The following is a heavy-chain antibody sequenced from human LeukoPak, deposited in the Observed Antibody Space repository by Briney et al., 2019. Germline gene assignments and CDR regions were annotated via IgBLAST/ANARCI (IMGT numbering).Heavy chain of an antibody. V-gene: IGHV3-21*01. CDR2: ISSSSSYI. Sequence: GGSLRLSCAASGFTFSSYSMTWVRQAPGQGLEWVSSISSSSSYIYYADSVKGRFTISRDNAKNSLYLQMNSLRAEDTAVYYCARAGGWFGDYAFDIWGQGTMVTVSS. CDR1: GFTFSSYS. D-gene: IGHD3-10*01. CDR3: ARAGGWFGDYAFDI. J-gene: IGHJ3*02.